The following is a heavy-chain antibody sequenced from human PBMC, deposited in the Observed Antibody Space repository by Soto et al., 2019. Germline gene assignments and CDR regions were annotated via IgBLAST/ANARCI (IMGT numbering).Heavy chain of an antibody. Sequence: EVQLVDSGGGLVQPGGSLRLSCAASGFTFSTYSMNWVRQAPGKGLEWISFISASGDAIYYADSVRGRFTISRDNAESSLYLQVNSLRDEDTAVYYCARLYSTSSVNRWFDPWGQGTLVTVSS. J-gene: IGHJ5*02. D-gene: IGHD6-6*01. CDR3: ARLYSTSSVNRWFDP. V-gene: IGHV3-48*02. CDR1: GFTFSTYS. CDR2: ISASGDAI.